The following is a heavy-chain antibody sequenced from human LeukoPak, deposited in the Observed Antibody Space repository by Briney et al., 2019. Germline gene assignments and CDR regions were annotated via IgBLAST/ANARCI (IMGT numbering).Heavy chain of an antibody. CDR1: GVSISNYY. D-gene: IGHD5-12*01. Sequence: SETLSLTCTISGVSISNYYWSWIRQPPGKGLECLGYIYQGPTNYNPSLNSRVTISVDTSMNQVFLKLTSVTAADTAVYFCARHYSGWAFDYWGQGTLVTVSS. V-gene: IGHV4-59*08. J-gene: IGHJ4*02. CDR2: IYQGPT. CDR3: ARHYSGWAFDY.